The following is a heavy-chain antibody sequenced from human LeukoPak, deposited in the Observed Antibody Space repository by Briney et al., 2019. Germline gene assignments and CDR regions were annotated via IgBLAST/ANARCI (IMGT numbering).Heavy chain of an antibody. J-gene: IGHJ6*03. D-gene: IGHD5-18*01. CDR3: AREGRYRYGYNEYHLYMDI. CDR2: IFHSGST. V-gene: IGHV4-39*07. CDR1: GDSIITNNFY. Sequence: PSETLSLTCYVSGDSIITNNFYWAWIRQTPGKGLEWIASIFHSGSTNYNPSLKSRVTISVDTPKNQFSLKLSSVTAAETAVYYCAREGRYRYGYNEYHLYMDIWGKGTTVTVSS.